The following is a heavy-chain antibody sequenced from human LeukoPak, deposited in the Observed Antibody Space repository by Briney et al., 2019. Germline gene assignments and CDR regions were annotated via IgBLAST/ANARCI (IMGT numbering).Heavy chain of an antibody. CDR3: ARGRHRLSSFDY. J-gene: IGHJ4*02. Sequence: SETLSLTCAVYGGSFSSYYWSWIRQPPGKGLEWIGEINHSGSTNYNPSLKSRVTISVDTSKNQFSLKLSSVTAADTAVYYCARGRHRLSSFDYWGQGTLVTVSS. V-gene: IGHV4-34*01. D-gene: IGHD2-21*02. CDR2: INHSGST. CDR1: GGSFSSYY.